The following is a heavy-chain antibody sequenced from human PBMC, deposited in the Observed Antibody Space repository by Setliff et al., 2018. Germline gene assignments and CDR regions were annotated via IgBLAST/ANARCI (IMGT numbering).Heavy chain of an antibody. D-gene: IGHD1-26*01. CDR3: ARDNTILGATDH. CDR1: GGSVSTYY. Sequence: TLSLTCTVSGGSVSTYYWSWIRQPAGAGLEWIGRIYSDGSADYNPSLRSRVTISVDTSTNQFSLRLTSLTAADTAVHFCARDNTILGATDHWGQGTLVTVSS. CDR2: IYSDGSA. V-gene: IGHV4-4*07. J-gene: IGHJ5*02.